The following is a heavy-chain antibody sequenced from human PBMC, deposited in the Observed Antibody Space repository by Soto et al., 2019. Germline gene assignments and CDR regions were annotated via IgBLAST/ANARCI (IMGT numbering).Heavy chain of an antibody. V-gene: IGHV1-69*13. D-gene: IGHD6-13*01. J-gene: IGHJ5*02. CDR3: AREKYPYSSSWYGWFDP. CDR1: GYTFTSYD. Sequence: GASVKVSCKASGYTFTSYDINWVRQATGQGFEWMGGMIPNSGNANYAQKFQGRVTITADESTSTAYMELSSLRSEDTAVYYCAREKYPYSSSWYGWFDPWGQGTLVTVSS. CDR2: MIPNSGNA.